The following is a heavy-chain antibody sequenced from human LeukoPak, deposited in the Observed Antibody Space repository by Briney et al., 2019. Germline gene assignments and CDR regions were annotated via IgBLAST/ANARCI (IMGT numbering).Heavy chain of an antibody. CDR3: AKDYYYDSSGPLHA. CDR1: GFTVSSNY. V-gene: IGHV3-53*01. D-gene: IGHD3-22*01. Sequence: GGSLRLSCAASGFTVSSNYMSWVRQAPGKGLEWVSVIYSGGSTYYADSVKGRFTISRDNSKNTLYLQMNSLRAEDTAVYYCAKDYYYDSSGPLHAWGQGTLVTVSS. CDR2: IYSGGST. J-gene: IGHJ4*02.